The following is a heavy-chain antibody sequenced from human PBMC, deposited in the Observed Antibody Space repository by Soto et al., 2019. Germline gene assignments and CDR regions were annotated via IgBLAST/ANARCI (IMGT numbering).Heavy chain of an antibody. D-gene: IGHD3-22*01. CDR2: IYYSGST. V-gene: IGHV4-30-4*01. CDR1: GGSISSGDYY. J-gene: IGHJ4*02. CDR3: AREGLLDYYDSSGYLPGYYFDY. Sequence: TLSLTCTVSGGSISSGDYYWSWIRQPPGKGLEWIGYIYYSGSTYYNPSLKSRVTISVDTSKNQFSLKLSSVTAADTAVYYCAREGLLDYYDSSGYLPGYYFDYWGQGTLVTVSS.